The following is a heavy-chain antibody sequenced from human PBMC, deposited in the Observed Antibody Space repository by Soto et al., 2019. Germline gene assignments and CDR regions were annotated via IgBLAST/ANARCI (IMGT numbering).Heavy chain of an antibody. CDR2: INAGNGNT. Sequence: QVQLVQSGAEEKKPGASVKVSCKASGYTFTSDAMHWVRQAPGQRLEWMGWINAGNGNTKYSQKFQGRVTITRDTSASTAYMELSSLRSADTAVYYCARSIVVVTALDYWGQGTLVTVSS. CDR3: ARSIVVVTALDY. D-gene: IGHD2-21*02. CDR1: GYTFTSDA. V-gene: IGHV1-3*05. J-gene: IGHJ4*02.